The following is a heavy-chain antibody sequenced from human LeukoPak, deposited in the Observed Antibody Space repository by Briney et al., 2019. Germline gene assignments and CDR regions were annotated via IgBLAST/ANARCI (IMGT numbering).Heavy chain of an antibody. D-gene: IGHD3-22*01. CDR2: IYTSGST. V-gene: IGHV4-4*09. CDR1: GGSISSYY. CDR3: ARQSSGYYYFDY. Sequence: SETLSLTCTVSGGSISSYYWSWIRQPPGKGLEWIGYIYTSGSTSSNPSLKSRVTISVDTSKNQFSLKLSYVTAADTAVYYCARQSSGYYYFDYWGQGTLVTVSS. J-gene: IGHJ4*02.